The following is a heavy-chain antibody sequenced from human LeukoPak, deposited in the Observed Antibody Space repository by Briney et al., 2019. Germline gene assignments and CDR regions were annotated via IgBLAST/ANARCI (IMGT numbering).Heavy chain of an antibody. D-gene: IGHD1-20*01. J-gene: IGHJ3*02. V-gene: IGHV4-61*02. CDR3: AREKEDNWNDVPHDAFDI. CDR1: GLSISSGSYG. CDR2: IYTSGST. Sequence: SQTLSLTCTVSGLSISSGSYGWGWLRQPAGKGLEWIGRIYTSGSTNYNPSLKSRVTISVDTSKNQFSLKLSSVTAADTAVYYCAREKEDNWNDVPHDAFDIWGQGTMVTVSS.